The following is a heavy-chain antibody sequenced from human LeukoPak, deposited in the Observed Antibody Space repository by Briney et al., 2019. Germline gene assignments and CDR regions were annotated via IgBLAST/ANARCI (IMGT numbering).Heavy chain of an antibody. Sequence: GASVKVSCKASGGTFSSYAISWVRQAPGQGLEWMGGIIPIFGTANYAQKFQGRVTITADESTSTAYMELSSLRSEDTAVYHCARGRSRVFGDYTGNYYYYGMDVWGQGTTVTVSS. D-gene: IGHD4-17*01. CDR2: IIPIFGTA. J-gene: IGHJ6*02. CDR3: ARGRSRVFGDYTGNYYYYGMDV. V-gene: IGHV1-69*13. CDR1: GGTFSSYA.